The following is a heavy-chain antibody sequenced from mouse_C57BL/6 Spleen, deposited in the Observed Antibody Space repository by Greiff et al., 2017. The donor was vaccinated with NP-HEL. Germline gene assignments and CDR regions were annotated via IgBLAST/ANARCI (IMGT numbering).Heavy chain of an antibody. CDR3: ARNPSHSNYFYAMDY. V-gene: IGHV2-9-1*01. CDR2: IWTGGGT. Sequence: VQLVESGPGLVAPSQSLSITCTVSGFSLTSYAISWVRQPPGKGLEWLGVIWTGGGTNYNSALKSRLSISKDNSKSQVFLKMNSLQTDDTARYYCARNPSHSNYFYAMDYWGQGTSVTVSS. D-gene: IGHD2-5*01. CDR1: GFSLTSYA. J-gene: IGHJ4*01.